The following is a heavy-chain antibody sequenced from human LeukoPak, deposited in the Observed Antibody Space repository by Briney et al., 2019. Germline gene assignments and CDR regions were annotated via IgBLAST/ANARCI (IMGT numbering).Heavy chain of an antibody. CDR3: ARDGFSSSWLFDY. D-gene: IGHD6-13*01. CDR1: GGSISSSSYY. J-gene: IGHJ4*02. Sequence: PSETLSLTCTVSGGSISSSSYYWGWIRQPPGTGLEWIGSIYYSGSTYYNPSLKSRVTISVDTSKNQFSLKLSSVTAADTAVYYCARDGFSSSWLFDYWGQGTLVTVSS. CDR2: IYYSGST. V-gene: IGHV4-39*07.